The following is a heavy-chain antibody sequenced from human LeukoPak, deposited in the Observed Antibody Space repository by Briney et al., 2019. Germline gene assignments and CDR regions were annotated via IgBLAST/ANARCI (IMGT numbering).Heavy chain of an antibody. J-gene: IGHJ6*02. V-gene: IGHV3-23*01. CDR3: ASSWYHYHYGMDV. D-gene: IGHD2-15*01. CDR2: ISGSGGST. Sequence: PGGSLRLSCAASGFTFSSYVMTWVRQAPGKGLDWVSSISGSGGSTYYADSVKGRFTISRDNSKNSLYLQMNSLRAEDTAVYYCASSWYHYHYGMDVWAKGPRSPSP. CDR1: GFTFSSYV.